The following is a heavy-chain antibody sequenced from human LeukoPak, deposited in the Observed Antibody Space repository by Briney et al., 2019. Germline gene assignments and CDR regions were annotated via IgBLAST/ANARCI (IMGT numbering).Heavy chain of an antibody. Sequence: GASVKVSCKASGFTFTSSAVQWVRQARGQRLEWIGWIVVGSGNTNYAQKFQERVTITRDMSTSTAYMELSSLRSEDTAVYYCAAEGQGYCSGGSCYWGALGYYYYYGMDVWGQGTTVTVSS. CDR2: IVVGSGNT. V-gene: IGHV1-58*01. D-gene: IGHD2-15*01. CDR3: AAEGQGYCSGGSCYWGALGYYYYYGMDV. J-gene: IGHJ6*02. CDR1: GFTFTSSA.